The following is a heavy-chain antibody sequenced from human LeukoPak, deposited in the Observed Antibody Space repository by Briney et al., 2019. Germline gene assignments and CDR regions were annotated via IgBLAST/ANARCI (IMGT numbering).Heavy chain of an antibody. Sequence: ASVKVSCKASGGTFSSYAISWVRQATGQGLEWMGWMNPNSGNTGYAQKFQGRVTMTRNTSISTAYMELSSLRSEDTAVYYRARGRGYYDSSGYYYPPWGQGTLVTVSS. D-gene: IGHD3-22*01. V-gene: IGHV1-8*02. J-gene: IGHJ5*02. CDR1: GGTFSSYA. CDR3: ARGRGYYDSSGYYYPP. CDR2: MNPNSGNT.